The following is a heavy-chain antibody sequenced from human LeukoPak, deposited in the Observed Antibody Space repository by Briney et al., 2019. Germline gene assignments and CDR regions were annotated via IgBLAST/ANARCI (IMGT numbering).Heavy chain of an antibody. CDR1: GFTFSSYA. J-gene: IGHJ4*02. CDR2: ISGSGGST. CDR3: AKSAVAGKGGVKGSFDY. V-gene: IGHV3-23*01. D-gene: IGHD6-19*01. Sequence: GGSLRLSCAASGFTFSSYAMSWVRQAPGKGLEWVSTISGSGGSTYYADSVKGRFTISRDNSKNTLYLQMNSLRAEDTAVYYCAKSAVAGKGGVKGSFDYWGQGTLVTVSS.